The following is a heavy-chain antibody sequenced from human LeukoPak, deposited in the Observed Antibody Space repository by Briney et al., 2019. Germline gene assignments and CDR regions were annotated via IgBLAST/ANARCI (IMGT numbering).Heavy chain of an antibody. CDR2: IYSGGST. Sequence: GSLRLSCAASGFTVSSNYVSWVRQAPGKGLEWVSVIYSGGSTYYADSVKGRFTISRDNSKNTLYLQMNSLRAEDTAVYYCARVKSYYYDTSDKDAFDIWGQGTMVTVSS. CDR1: GFTVSSNY. V-gene: IGHV3-66*01. CDR3: ARVKSYYYDTSDKDAFDI. D-gene: IGHD3-22*01. J-gene: IGHJ3*02.